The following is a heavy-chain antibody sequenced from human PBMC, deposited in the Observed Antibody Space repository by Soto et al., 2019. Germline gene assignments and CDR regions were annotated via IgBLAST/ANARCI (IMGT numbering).Heavy chain of an antibody. Sequence: GGSLRLSCAASGFTFSSNAMSWIRQAPGKGLEWVSYISSSGSTIYYADSVKGRFTISRDNAKNSLYLQMNSLRAEDTAVYYCASLYGSGSYFGYYYGMDVRGQGTTVTVSS. CDR1: GFTFSSNA. CDR2: ISSSGSTI. CDR3: ASLYGSGSYFGYYYGMDV. D-gene: IGHD3-10*01. J-gene: IGHJ6*02. V-gene: IGHV3-11*01.